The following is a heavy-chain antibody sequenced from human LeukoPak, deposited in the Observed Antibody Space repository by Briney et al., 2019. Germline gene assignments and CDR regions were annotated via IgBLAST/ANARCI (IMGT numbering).Heavy chain of an antibody. CDR3: ARGPPNWGYDY. D-gene: IGHD7-27*01. CDR2: MSPNSGDT. Sequence: ASLKLSCKASGYTFTSYDFNWVRQATGQRPEWMGWMSPNSGDTGYAQKFQDRVTMTRNTSISTAYMELSSLRSDDTAVYYCARGPPNWGYDYWGPGTLVTVSS. V-gene: IGHV1-8*01. J-gene: IGHJ4*02. CDR1: GYTFTSYD.